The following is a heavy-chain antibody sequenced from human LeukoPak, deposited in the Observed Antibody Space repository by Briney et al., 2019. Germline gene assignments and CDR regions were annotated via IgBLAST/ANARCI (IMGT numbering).Heavy chain of an antibody. CDR2: ISSSESTI. CDR3: AREGTSDAFDI. Sequence: PGGSLRLSCAASGFTFNSYEMNCVRQAPGKGLEWVSYISSSESTIYGDSVKGRFTISRDNAKNSLYLQMNSLRAEDTAVYYCAREGTSDAFDIWGQGTMVTVSS. CDR1: GFTFNSYE. D-gene: IGHD1-1*01. J-gene: IGHJ3*02. V-gene: IGHV3-48*03.